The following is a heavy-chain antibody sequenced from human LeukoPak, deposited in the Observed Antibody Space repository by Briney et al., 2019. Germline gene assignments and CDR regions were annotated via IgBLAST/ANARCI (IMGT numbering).Heavy chain of an antibody. D-gene: IGHD3-22*01. CDR1: GFTVSSNY. J-gene: IGHJ3*02. V-gene: IGHV3-53*01. CDR2: IYSGGST. CDR3: ARGQQPYYYDSSGTGDAFDI. Sequence: GGSLRLSCAASGFTVSSNYMSWVRQAPGKGLEWVSVIYSGGSTYYADSVKGRFTISRDNSKNTLYLQMNSLRAEDTAVYYCARGQQPYYYDSSGTGDAFDIWGQGTMVTVSS.